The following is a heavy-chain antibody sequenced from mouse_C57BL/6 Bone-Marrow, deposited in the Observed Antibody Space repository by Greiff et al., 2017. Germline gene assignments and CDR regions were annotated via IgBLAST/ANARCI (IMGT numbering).Heavy chain of an antibody. J-gene: IGHJ2*01. CDR3: ARDQPRGFDY. CDR2: ISDGGSYT. Sequence: EVKLMESGGGLVKPGGSLKLSCAASGFTFSSYAMSWVRQTPEKRLEWVATISDGGSYTYYPDNVKGRFTISRDNAKNNLYLQMSHLKSEDTAMYYCARDQPRGFDYWGQGTTLTVSS. CDR1: GFTFSSYA. V-gene: IGHV5-4*01. D-gene: IGHD6-1*01.